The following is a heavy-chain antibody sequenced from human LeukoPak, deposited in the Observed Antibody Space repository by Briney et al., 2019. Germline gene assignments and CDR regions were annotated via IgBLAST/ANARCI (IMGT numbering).Heavy chain of an antibody. CDR2: IYHSGST. V-gene: IGHV4-30-2*01. CDR3: ARGSSSWYVPAGAFDI. J-gene: IGHJ3*02. D-gene: IGHD6-13*01. Sequence: SQTLSLTCAVSGGSISSGGYSWSWIRQPPGKGLEWIGYIYHSGSTYYNPSLKSRVTISVDRSKNQFSLKLSSVTAADTAVYYCARGSSSWYVPAGAFDIWGQGTMVTVSS. CDR1: GGSISSGGYS.